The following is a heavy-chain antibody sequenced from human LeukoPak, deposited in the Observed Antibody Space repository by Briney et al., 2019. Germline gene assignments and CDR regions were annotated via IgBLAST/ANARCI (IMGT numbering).Heavy chain of an antibody. CDR3: ARDLGYYDRV. J-gene: IGHJ4*02. CDR1: GGPISSGGYY. Sequence: SETLSLTCTASGGPISSGGYYWSWIRQHPGKGLEWIGYIYYSGSTYYNPSLKSRVTISVDTSKNQFSLKLSSVTAADTAVYYCARDLGYYDRVWGQGTLVTVSS. CDR2: IYYSGST. V-gene: IGHV4-31*03. D-gene: IGHD3-22*01.